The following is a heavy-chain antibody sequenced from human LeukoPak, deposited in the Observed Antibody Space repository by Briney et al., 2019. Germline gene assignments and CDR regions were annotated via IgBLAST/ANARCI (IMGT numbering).Heavy chain of an antibody. CDR2: IHHSGNT. J-gene: IGHJ4*02. Sequence: SQTLSPTCAVSGGSISSGGYSFKWIRQPPGGGLEWIGYIHHSGNTYSNPSLKSRVTITVDRSKNHFSLKLTSVTAADTALYYCGLYYYDSSGYSDYWGQGTLVTVSS. CDR1: GGSISSGGYS. CDR3: GLYYYDSSGYSDY. D-gene: IGHD3-22*01. V-gene: IGHV4-30-2*01.